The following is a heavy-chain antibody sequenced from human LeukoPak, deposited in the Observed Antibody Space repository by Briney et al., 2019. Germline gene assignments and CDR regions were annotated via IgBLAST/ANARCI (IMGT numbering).Heavy chain of an antibody. CDR2: IAFDDTDR. CDR3: TNSDDYGDY. V-gene: IGHV3-30*18. Sequence: GGSLRLSCAASGFIFGDYVMHWVRQAPCKGLEWVAAIAFDDTDRYYVDSVKGRFTISRDDSKNTLYLHMTSLRAEDTAVYYCTNSDDYGDYWGQGTLVTVSS. CDR1: GFIFGDYV. J-gene: IGHJ4*02.